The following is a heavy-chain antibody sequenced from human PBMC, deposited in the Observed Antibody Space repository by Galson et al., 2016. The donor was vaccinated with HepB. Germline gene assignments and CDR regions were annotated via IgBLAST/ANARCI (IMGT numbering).Heavy chain of an antibody. CDR2: ISISSTSI. V-gene: IGHV3-21*06. CDR1: GFSFSSYN. D-gene: IGHD2/OR15-2a*01. J-gene: IGHJ4*02. Sequence: SLRLSCAASGFSFSSYNMNWVRQAPGKGLEWVSSISISSTSIYYADSMKGRFTVSRDNAMNSLCLQMKSLRAEDTAVYYCARGLMGSTSRNFFDYWGQGTPVTVSA. CDR3: ARGLMGSTSRNFFDY.